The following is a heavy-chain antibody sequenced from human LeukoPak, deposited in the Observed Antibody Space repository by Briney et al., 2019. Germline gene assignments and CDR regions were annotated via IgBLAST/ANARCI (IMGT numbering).Heavy chain of an antibody. D-gene: IGHD4-17*01. V-gene: IGHV3-9*01. J-gene: IGHJ2*01. CDR2: ISWNSGTI. CDR3: AGGNYGDYWYFDL. Sequence: GGSLRLSCAASGLTFDDYAMHWVRQAPGKGLEWVSGISWNSGTIGYADSVKGRFTTSRDNAKNSLYLQMNSLSADDTALYYCAGGNYGDYWYFDLWGRGTLVTVSS. CDR1: GLTFDDYA.